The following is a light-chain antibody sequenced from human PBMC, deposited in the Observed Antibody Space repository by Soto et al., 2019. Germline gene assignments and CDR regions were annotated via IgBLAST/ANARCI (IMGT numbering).Light chain of an antibody. V-gene: IGKV1-9*01. CDR1: QGISSY. J-gene: IGKJ1*01. Sequence: QSPSFLSASVGDRVTITCRASQGISSYLAWYQQRPGKAPELLIYGASTLQSGVPSRFSGGGSGTEFTLTISSLQPEDFAVYYCQQRSNWPPRWTFGQGTKVDIK. CDR3: QQRSNWPPRWT. CDR2: GAS.